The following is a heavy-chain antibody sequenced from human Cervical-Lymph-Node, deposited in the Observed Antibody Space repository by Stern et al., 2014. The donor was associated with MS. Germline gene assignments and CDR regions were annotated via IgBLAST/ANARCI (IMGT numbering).Heavy chain of an antibody. CDR2: INPTSGGT. V-gene: IGHV1-2*02. CDR3: ARAIQYYYGMDV. CDR1: GYRLTDHY. Sequence: VQLLQSGAEVKKPGTSVKVSCKASGYRLTDHYMHWGRQTPGQGLEWMGWINPTSGGTDYAQRFLGRITVTRDTSTTTLYMELRGLRSDDTAVYYCARAIQYYYGMDVWGQGTTVTVSS. D-gene: IGHD3-3*01. J-gene: IGHJ6*02.